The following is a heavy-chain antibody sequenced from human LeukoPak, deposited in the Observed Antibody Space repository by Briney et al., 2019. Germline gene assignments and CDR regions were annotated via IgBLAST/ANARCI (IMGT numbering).Heavy chain of an antibody. J-gene: IGHJ4*02. Sequence: PGGSLRLSCAASGFTFSSYSMNWVRQAPGKGLEWVSSISSSSSYTYYADSVKGRFTISRDNAKNSLYLQMNSLRAEDTAVYYCARDAGAAAGNLQEEDFDYWGQGTLVTVSS. V-gene: IGHV3-21*01. CDR3: ARDAGAAAGNLQEEDFDY. CDR1: GFTFSSYS. D-gene: IGHD6-13*01. CDR2: ISSSSSYT.